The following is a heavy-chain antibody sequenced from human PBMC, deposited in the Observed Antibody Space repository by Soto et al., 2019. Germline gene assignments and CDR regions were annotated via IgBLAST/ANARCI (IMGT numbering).Heavy chain of an antibody. D-gene: IGHD2-2*01. V-gene: IGHV4-39*01. CDR3: ARLGGHCSSSSCFGFYVMDV. J-gene: IGHJ6*02. Sequence: SETLSLTCAVSGGSIISSSYSWGWVRQPPGKGLEWIATFYYSENTHYNPSLKSRVTISVDTSKNQFSLILTSVTAADTAAYYCARLGGHCSSSSCFGFYVMDVWGQGTTVTVSS. CDR2: FYYSENT. CDR1: GGSIISSSYS.